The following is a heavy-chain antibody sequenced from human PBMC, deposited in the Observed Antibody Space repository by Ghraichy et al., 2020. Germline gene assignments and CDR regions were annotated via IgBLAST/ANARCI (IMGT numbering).Heavy chain of an antibody. J-gene: IGHJ4*02. Sequence: GGSLRLSCAASGFTFSSYSMNWVRQAPGKGLEWVSYISSSSSIIYYADSVKGRFTISRDNAKNSLYLQMNSLRAEDTAVYYCARVQEYYYDSSGYYHNGPYYFDYWGQGTLVTVSS. CDR3: ARVQEYYYDSSGYYHNGPYYFDY. CDR2: ISSSSSII. V-gene: IGHV3-48*04. CDR1: GFTFSSYS. D-gene: IGHD3-22*01.